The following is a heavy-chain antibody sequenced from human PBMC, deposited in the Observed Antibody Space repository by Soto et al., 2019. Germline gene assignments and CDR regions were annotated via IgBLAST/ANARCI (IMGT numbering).Heavy chain of an antibody. V-gene: IGHV3-9*01. CDR3: AKDGRSGVRGANDFDY. D-gene: IGHD3-10*01. CDR2: ISRNSGSI. Sequence: EVQLVESGGGLVQPGRSLRLSCAASGFTFDDYAMHWVRQAPGKGLEWVSGISRNSGSIGYADSVKGRFTISRDNAKNSLYLQMNSLRAEDTALYYCAKDGRSGVRGANDFDYWGQGTLVTVSS. J-gene: IGHJ4*02. CDR1: GFTFDDYA.